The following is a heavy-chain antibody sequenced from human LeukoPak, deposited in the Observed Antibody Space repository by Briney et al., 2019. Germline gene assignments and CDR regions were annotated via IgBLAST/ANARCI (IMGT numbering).Heavy chain of an antibody. V-gene: IGHV4-59*01. CDR1: GGSISSYY. J-gene: IGHJ4*02. Sequence: PSETLSLTCTVSGGSISSYYWSWIRQPPGKGLEWIGYIYYSGSTNYNPSLKSRVTISVDTSKNQFSLKLSSVTAADTAVYYCARTGAAGSRYYFDYWGQGTLVTVSS. CDR3: ARTGAAGSRYYFDY. D-gene: IGHD6-13*01. CDR2: IYYSGST.